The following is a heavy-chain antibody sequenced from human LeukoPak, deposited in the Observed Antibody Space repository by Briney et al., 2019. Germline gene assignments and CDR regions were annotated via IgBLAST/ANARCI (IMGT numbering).Heavy chain of an antibody. V-gene: IGHV6-1*01. J-gene: IGHJ4*02. CDR2: TYYRSKWYY. D-gene: IGHD4-11*01. Sequence: SQTLSLTCAISGDSVSSNSPVWNWIRQSPSRGLEWLGRTYYRSKWYYEYAISVKSRITINPDTSKNLFSLQLNFVTPDDTAVYYCARGYNDYTPSFDYWGQGILVTVSS. CDR3: ARGYNDYTPSFDY. CDR1: GDSVSSNSPV.